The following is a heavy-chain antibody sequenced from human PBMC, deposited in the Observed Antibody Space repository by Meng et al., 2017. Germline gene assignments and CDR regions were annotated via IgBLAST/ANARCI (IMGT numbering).Heavy chain of an antibody. J-gene: IGHJ4*02. D-gene: IGHD3-22*01. Sequence: QLQLQESGSGLVKPSQTLSLTCAVSGGSISSGGYSWSWIRQPPGKGLEWIGYIYHSGCTYYNPSLKSRVTISVDRSKNQFSLKLSSVTAADTAVYYCARDGGSYDSSGYYYWGQGTLVTVSS. CDR2: IYHSGCT. V-gene: IGHV4-30-2*01. CDR1: GGSISSGGYS. CDR3: ARDGGSYDSSGYYY.